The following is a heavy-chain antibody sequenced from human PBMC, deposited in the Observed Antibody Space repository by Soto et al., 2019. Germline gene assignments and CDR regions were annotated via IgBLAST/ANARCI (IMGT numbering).Heavy chain of an antibody. CDR3: ARDLGTTIAGPPRRETYGGLDP. J-gene: IGHJ5*02. CDR1: GGTFTYYG. V-gene: IGHV1-69*01. Sequence: QVQLVQSGAEVKRPGSSVKLSCKASGGTFTYYGISWVRQAPGQGLEWMGGIIPIIGPATYAQKFQGRLTITADQSTSTADMELLSLGSEDTALYSCARDLGTTIAGPPRRETYGGLDPWGQGTLVTVSS. D-gene: IGHD3-22*01. CDR2: IIPIIGPA.